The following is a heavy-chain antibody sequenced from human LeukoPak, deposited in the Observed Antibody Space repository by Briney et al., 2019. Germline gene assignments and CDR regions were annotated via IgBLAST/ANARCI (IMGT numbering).Heavy chain of an antibody. V-gene: IGHV4-59*01. CDR2: IYYSGST. J-gene: IGHJ5*02. CDR1: GGSISSYY. CDR3: AREVDTAMVSP. D-gene: IGHD5-18*01. Sequence: SETLSLTCTVSGGSISSYYWSWIRQPPGKGLEWIGYIYYSGSTNYNPSLKSRVTISVDTSKNQFSLKLSSVTAADTAVYYCAREVDTAMVSPWGQGTLVTVSS.